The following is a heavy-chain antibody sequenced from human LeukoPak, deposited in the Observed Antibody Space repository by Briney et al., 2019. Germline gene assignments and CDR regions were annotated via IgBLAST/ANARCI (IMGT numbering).Heavy chain of an antibody. CDR2: MYHSGST. Sequence: SETLSLTCTVSGGSISSYHWSWIRQPPGKGLEWIGYMYHSGSTNYNPSLKSRVTISVDTSKNQFSLNLSSVTAADTAVYYCARASDSGWYLNYWGQGTLVTVSS. D-gene: IGHD6-19*01. V-gene: IGHV4-59*01. J-gene: IGHJ4*02. CDR3: ARASDSGWYLNY. CDR1: GGSISSYH.